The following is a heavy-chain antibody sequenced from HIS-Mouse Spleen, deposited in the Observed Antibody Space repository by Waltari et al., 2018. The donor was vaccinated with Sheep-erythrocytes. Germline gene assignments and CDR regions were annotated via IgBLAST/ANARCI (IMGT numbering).Heavy chain of an antibody. J-gene: IGHJ1*01. Sequence: QVQLVQSGAEVKKPGASVKVSCKASGYPVTGHYTPWVRQAPGQGLEWMGWINPNSGGTNYAQKFQGRVTMTRDTSISTAYMELSRLRSDDTAVYYCARGYCSSTSCYGYFQHWGQGTLVTVSS. V-gene: IGHV1-2*02. CDR1: GYPVTGHY. CDR3: ARGYCSSTSCYGYFQH. D-gene: IGHD2-2*01. CDR2: INPNSGGT.